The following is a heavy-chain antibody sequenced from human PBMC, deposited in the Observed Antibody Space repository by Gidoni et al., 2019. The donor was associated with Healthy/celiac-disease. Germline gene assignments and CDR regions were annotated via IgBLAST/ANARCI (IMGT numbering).Heavy chain of an antibody. Sequence: EVQLLESGGGLVQPGGSLRLPCAASGFTFSSYAMSWVRQAPGKGLEWVSAISGSGGSTYYADSVKGRFTISRDNSKNTLYLQMNSLRAEDTAVYYCAKARVGIVVVPALYGMDVWGQGTTVTVSS. CDR1: GFTFSSYA. CDR3: AKARVGIVVVPALYGMDV. J-gene: IGHJ6*02. V-gene: IGHV3-23*01. D-gene: IGHD2-2*01. CDR2: ISGSGGST.